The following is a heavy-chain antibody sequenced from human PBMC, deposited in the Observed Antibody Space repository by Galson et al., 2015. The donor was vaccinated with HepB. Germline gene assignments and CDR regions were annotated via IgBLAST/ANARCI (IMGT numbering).Heavy chain of an antibody. J-gene: IGHJ3*02. CDR1: GFTVSGNY. CDR3: AKHQVGRYCSSTTCYSSRGTFDI. V-gene: IGHV3-53*01. CDR2: TYSGGST. D-gene: IGHD2-2*01. Sequence: LRLSCAASGFTVSGNYMSWVRQAPGKGLEWVSVTYSGGSTYYADSVKGRFAISRDNSKNTLYLQMNSLRAEDTAVYYCAKHQVGRYCSSTTCYSSRGTFDIWGQGTTVTVSS.